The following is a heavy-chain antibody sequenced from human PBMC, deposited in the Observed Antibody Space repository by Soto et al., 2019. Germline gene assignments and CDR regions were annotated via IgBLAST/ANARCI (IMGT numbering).Heavy chain of an antibody. J-gene: IGHJ6*02. CDR2: IIPVFGTI. CDR3: ARSDDFWSGGMDV. Sequence: QVQLVQSGAEVKRPGSSVKVSCKASGGTLISYAVNWVRQAPGQCLEWVGGIIPVFGTINYAQKLQGRVTMTADKSKNTAYMDLRSLRSDDTAVYYCARSDDFWSGGMDVWGQGTTVTVSS. V-gene: IGHV1-69*06. CDR1: GGTLISYA. D-gene: IGHD3-3*01.